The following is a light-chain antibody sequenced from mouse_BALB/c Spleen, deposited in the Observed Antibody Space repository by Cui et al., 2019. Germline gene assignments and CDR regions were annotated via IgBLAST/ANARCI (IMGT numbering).Light chain of an antibody. V-gene: IGKV4-61*01. J-gene: IGKJ2*01. Sequence: IVPTQSPAITTASPGEKVTMSCSASSSVSYMYWYQQKPGSSPKPWIYRTSNLASGVPARFSGSGSGTSYSLTISSMEAEDAATYYCQQYHSYPPTFGGGTKLEIK. CDR3: QQYHSYPPT. CDR2: RTS. CDR1: SSVSY.